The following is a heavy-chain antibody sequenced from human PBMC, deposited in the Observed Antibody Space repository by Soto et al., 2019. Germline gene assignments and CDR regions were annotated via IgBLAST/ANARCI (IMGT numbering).Heavy chain of an antibody. CDR3: ARFYYLSEADVVPTDTYYFDY. V-gene: IGHV4-59*08. D-gene: IGHD2-21*01. CDR2: IYYSGST. Sequence: SETLSLTCTVSGGSISSYYWSWIRQPPGKGLEWIGYIYYSGSTNYNPSLKSRVTISVDTSKNQFSLKLSSVTAADTAVYYCARFYYLSEADVVPTDTYYFDYWGQGTLVTVSS. CDR1: GGSISSYY. J-gene: IGHJ4*02.